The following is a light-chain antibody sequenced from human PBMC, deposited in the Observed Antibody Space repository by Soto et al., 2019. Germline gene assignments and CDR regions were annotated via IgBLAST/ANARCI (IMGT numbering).Light chain of an antibody. Sequence: QHVLTQPPSVSGAPGQRVTISCTGSSSNIGAGYDVHWYQQLPGTAPKLLIYGNSNRPSGVPDRFSGSKSGTSAPLAITGCQAEDEADYYCQSYDSSLSGYVFGTGTKLTVL. J-gene: IGLJ1*01. CDR2: GNS. CDR1: SSNIGAGYD. V-gene: IGLV1-40*01. CDR3: QSYDSSLSGYV.